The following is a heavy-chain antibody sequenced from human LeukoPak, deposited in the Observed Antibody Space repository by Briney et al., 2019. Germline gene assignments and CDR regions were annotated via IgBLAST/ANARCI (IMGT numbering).Heavy chain of an antibody. CDR3: AHSGSYYYFQH. D-gene: IGHD1-26*01. CDR1: GFTFSSYA. Sequence: GGSLRLSCAASGFTFSSYAMSWVRQAPGKGLEWVSAISGSGGSTYYADSVKGRFTISRDSSKNTLYLQMNSLRAEDTAVYYCAHSGSYYYFQHWGQGTLVTVSS. J-gene: IGHJ1*01. CDR2: ISGSGGST. V-gene: IGHV3-23*01.